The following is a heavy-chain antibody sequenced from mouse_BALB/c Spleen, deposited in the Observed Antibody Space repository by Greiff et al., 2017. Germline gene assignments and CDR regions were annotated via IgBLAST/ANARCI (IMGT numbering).Heavy chain of an antibody. CDR3: ARDGDWDGFAY. CDR1: GFTFSSYA. V-gene: IGHV5-9-3*01. CDR2: ISSGGSYT. J-gene: IGHJ3*01. D-gene: IGHD4-1*01. Sequence: EVQLVESGGGLVKPGGSLKLSCAASGFTFSSYAMSWVRQTPEKRLEWVATISSGGSYTYYPDSVKGRFTISRDNAKNTLYLQMSSLRSEDTAMYYCARDGDWDGFAYWGQGTLVTVSA.